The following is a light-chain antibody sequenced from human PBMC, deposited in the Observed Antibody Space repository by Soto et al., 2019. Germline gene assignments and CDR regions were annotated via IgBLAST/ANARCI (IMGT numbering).Light chain of an antibody. CDR1: YRVRRF. CDR3: KQHSNWPPIT. CDR2: DAS. J-gene: IGKJ5*01. V-gene: IGKV3-11*01. Sequence: IVLTKSRASLSLSPWAIAXLSCRASYRVRRFLAWYPQKAGQAPRLXINDASDRATGIQGRLSGSGSGKDFTLNISSLEPEDFAVYYCKQHSNWPPITFGQGTRLEIK.